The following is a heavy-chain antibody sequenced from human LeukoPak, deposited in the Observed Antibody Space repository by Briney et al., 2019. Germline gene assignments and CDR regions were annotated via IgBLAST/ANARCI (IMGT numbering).Heavy chain of an antibody. Sequence: PGGSLRLSCAASGFTFSDYYMSWIRQAPGKGLEWVGRIRSKANSYATAYAASVKGRFTISRDDSKNTAYLQMNSLKTEDTAVYYCTRLYGLYSGYDSDFMDVWGKGTTVTVSS. V-gene: IGHV3-73*01. CDR2: IRSKANSYAT. J-gene: IGHJ6*03. D-gene: IGHD5-12*01. CDR1: GFTFSDYY. CDR3: TRLYGLYSGYDSDFMDV.